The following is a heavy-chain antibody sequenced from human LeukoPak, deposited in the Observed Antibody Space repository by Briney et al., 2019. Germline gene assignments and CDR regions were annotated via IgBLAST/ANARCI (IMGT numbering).Heavy chain of an antibody. J-gene: IGHJ4*02. CDR2: IYYSGST. D-gene: IGHD2-21*01. CDR1: GGSISGSSGY. V-gene: IGHV4-39*01. CDR3: ARHPSSYSSFDY. Sequence: PSETLSLTCTVSGGSISGSSGYWGWIRQPPGKGLEWIGSIYYSGSTYYNPSLKSRVTISVDTSTNQFFLKLSSVTAADTAVYFCARHPSSYSSFDYWGQGTLVTVSS.